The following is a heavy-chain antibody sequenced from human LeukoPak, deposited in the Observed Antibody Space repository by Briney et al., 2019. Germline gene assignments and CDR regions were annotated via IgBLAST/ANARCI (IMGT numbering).Heavy chain of an antibody. CDR3: ATSSHSGSYRAH. CDR2: ISYTADS. Sequence: SETPSLTCSVSGDSVTSSYLSWIRQPPGKGLEWIGYISYTADSNYNPSLKSRVTISTDTSKNQFSLKLSSVTATDTAVYYCATSSHSGSYRAHWGQGTLVTVSS. D-gene: IGHD3-10*01. V-gene: IGHV4-59*08. CDR1: GDSVTSSY. J-gene: IGHJ4*02.